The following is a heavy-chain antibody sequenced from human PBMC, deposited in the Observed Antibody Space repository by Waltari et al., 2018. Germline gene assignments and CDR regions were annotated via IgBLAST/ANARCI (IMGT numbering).Heavy chain of an antibody. CDR3: ARVLTTGTVAFDI. Sequence: QVQLRESGPGLVKPSETLSLTCVISGDSLRCNLFWGWIRQSPEKGLALIGNIYYSGVTYYSPFLKSRVFISIDTPRRQFSLKLTSVTAADTAVYYCARVLTTGTVAFDIWGQGTLVTVSS. D-gene: IGHD1-7*01. V-gene: IGHV4-38-2*01. J-gene: IGHJ3*02. CDR1: GDSLRCNLF. CDR2: IYYSGVT.